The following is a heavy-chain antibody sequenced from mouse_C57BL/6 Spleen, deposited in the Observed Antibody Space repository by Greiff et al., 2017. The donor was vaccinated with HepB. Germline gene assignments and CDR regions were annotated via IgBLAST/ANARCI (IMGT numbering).Heavy chain of an antibody. Sequence: QVQLQQSGAELVKPGASVKMSCKASGYTFTSYWITWVKQRPGQGLEWIGDIYPGSGSTNYNEKFKSKATLTVDTSSSTAYMQLSSLTSEDSAVYYCARSTMITTGPLYWYFDVWGTGTTVTVSS. CDR1: GYTFTSYW. V-gene: IGHV1-55*01. D-gene: IGHD2-4*01. CDR2: IYPGSGST. J-gene: IGHJ1*03. CDR3: ARSTMITTGPLYWYFDV.